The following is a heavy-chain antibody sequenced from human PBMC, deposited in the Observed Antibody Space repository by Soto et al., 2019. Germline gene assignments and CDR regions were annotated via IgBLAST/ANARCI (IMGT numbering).Heavy chain of an antibody. D-gene: IGHD2-15*01. J-gene: IGHJ4*02. CDR2: IYPSDSDI. Sequence: GESLKISCKGSGYTFTSYWIGWVRQMPGEGLEWMGVIYPSDSDIRYSPSFQGKVTISADKSITTAYLQWSSLKAADTAMYYCVRSGTSSGRFSDSWGQGTLVPVSS. CDR3: VRSGTSSGRFSDS. CDR1: GYTFTSYW. V-gene: IGHV5-51*01.